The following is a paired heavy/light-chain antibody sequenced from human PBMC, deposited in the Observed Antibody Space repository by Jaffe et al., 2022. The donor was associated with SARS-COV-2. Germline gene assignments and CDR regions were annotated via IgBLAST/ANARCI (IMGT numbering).Heavy chain of an antibody. D-gene: IGHD2-15*01. J-gene: IGHJ5*02. CDR1: GGSFSGYY. V-gene: IGHV4-34*01. Sequence: QVQLQQWGAGLLKPSETLSLTCAVYGGSFSGYYWSWIRQPPGKGLEWIGEINHSGSTNYNPSLKSRVTISVDTSKNQFSLKLSSVTAADTAVYYCARGSHIVVVVAAGLSRFDPWGQGTLVTVSS. CDR3: ARGSHIVVVVAAGLSRFDP. CDR2: INHSGST.
Light chain of an antibody. Sequence: SSELTQDPAVSVALGQTVRITCQGDSLRSYYASWYQQKPGQAPVLVIYGKNNRPSGIPDRFSGSSSGNTASLTITGAQAEDEADYYCNSRDSSGNLVVFGGGTKLTVL. CDR1: SLRSYY. CDR3: NSRDSSGNLVV. J-gene: IGLJ2*01. CDR2: GKN. V-gene: IGLV3-19*01.